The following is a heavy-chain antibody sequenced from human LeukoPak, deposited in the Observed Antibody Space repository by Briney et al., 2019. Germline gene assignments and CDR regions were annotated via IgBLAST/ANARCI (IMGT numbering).Heavy chain of an antibody. CDR2: ISSSSSYI. V-gene: IGHV3-21*01. Sequence: GGSLRLSCAASGFTFSSYSMNWVRQAPGKGLEWVSSISSSSSYIYYADSVKGRFTISRDNAKNSLYLQMNSLRAEDTAVYYCARAARILRTFFGVVTSYYMDVWGTGTTVTVSS. D-gene: IGHD3-3*01. CDR3: ARAARILRTFFGVVTSYYMDV. CDR1: GFTFSSYS. J-gene: IGHJ6*03.